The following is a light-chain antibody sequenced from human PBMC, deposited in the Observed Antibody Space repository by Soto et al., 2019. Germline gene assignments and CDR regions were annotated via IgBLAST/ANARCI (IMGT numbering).Light chain of an antibody. V-gene: IGKV3-20*01. J-gene: IGKJ1*01. CDR2: GAS. CDR3: QQYGSSGT. CDR1: QSIRSN. Sequence: EILMTQSPATLSVSPGERATLSCRASQSIRSNLAWYQQKPGQAPRLLIYGASNRATGIPDRLSGSGSGTDFTLPIRRLEPEDVAVYYCQQYGSSGTFGQGTKVDIK.